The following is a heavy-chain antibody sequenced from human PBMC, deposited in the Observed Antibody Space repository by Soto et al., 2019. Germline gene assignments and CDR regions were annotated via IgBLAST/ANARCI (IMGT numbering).Heavy chain of an antibody. CDR3: AKLIAAAPTLAVFDY. Sequence: PGGSLRLSCAASGFTFSSYAMSWVRQAPGKGLEWVSAISGSGGSTYYADSVKGRFTISGDNSKNTLYLQMNSLRAEDTAVYYCAKLIAAAPTLAVFDYWGQGTLVTVAS. D-gene: IGHD6-13*01. CDR1: GFTFSSYA. CDR2: ISGSGGST. J-gene: IGHJ4*02. V-gene: IGHV3-23*01.